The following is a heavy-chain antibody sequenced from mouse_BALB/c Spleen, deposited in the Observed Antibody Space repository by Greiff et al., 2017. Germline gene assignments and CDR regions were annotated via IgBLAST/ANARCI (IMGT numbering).Heavy chain of an antibody. J-gene: IGHJ1*01. CDR3: ARNIYYYGSSYGYFDV. Sequence: VKLQQSGPGLVQPSQSLSITCTVSGFSLTSYGVHWVRQSPGKGLEWLGVIWSGGSTDYNAAFISRLSISKDNSKSQVFFKMNSLQANDTAIYYCARNIYYYGSSYGYFDVWGAGTTVTVSS. V-gene: IGHV2-2*02. CDR1: GFSLTSYG. CDR2: IWSGGST. D-gene: IGHD1-1*01.